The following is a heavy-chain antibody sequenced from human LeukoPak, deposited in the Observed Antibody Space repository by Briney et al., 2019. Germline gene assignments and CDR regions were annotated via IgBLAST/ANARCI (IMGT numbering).Heavy chain of an antibody. J-gene: IGHJ4*02. V-gene: IGHV3-21*01. Sequence: GGSLRLSCAASGFTFSGYSMNWVRQAPGKGLEWVSSISSSSSYIYYADSVKGRFTISRDNAKNSLYLQMNSLRAEDTAVYYCARASRDGRDYWGQGTLVTVSS. CDR1: GFTFSGYS. CDR3: ARASRDGRDY. CDR2: ISSSSSYI. D-gene: IGHD5-24*01.